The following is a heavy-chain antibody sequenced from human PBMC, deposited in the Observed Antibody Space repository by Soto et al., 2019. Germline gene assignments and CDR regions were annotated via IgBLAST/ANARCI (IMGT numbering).Heavy chain of an antibody. J-gene: IGHJ3*02. Sequence: SETLSLTCAVYGGPFSGYYWSWIRQPPGKGLEWIGEINHSGSTNYNPSLKSRVTISVDTSKNQFSLKLSSVTAADTAVYYCARESDAFDIWGQGTMVTVSS. CDR3: ARESDAFDI. CDR1: GGPFSGYY. CDR2: INHSGST. V-gene: IGHV4-34*01.